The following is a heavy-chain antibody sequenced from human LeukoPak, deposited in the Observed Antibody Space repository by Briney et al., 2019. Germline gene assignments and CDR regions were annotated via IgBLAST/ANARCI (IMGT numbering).Heavy chain of an antibody. Sequence: PGGSLLLSCAASGFTFSDHYMRWSRQAPGKGLEGLLYIGGSGKSIFYADSVKGRFPVSSDNAKNSLYLQINSLSVDDTAVYFCARRNDFGGKLDYWGQGTLVTVSS. CDR1: GFTFSDHY. J-gene: IGHJ4*02. CDR2: IGGSGKSI. CDR3: ARRNDFGGKLDY. D-gene: IGHD4-23*01. V-gene: IGHV3-11*01.